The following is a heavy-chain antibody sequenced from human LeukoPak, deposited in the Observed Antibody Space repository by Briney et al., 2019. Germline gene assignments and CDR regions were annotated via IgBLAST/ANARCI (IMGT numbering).Heavy chain of an antibody. CDR2: ISGSGTTM. CDR1: GFTFSDYY. J-gene: IGHJ3*02. Sequence: GGSLRLSCAASGFTFSDYYMGWIRQAPGKGLEWLSYISGSGTTMYYADSVKGRFTISRDNSKNTLYLQMNSLRAEDTAVYYCAREISRTGAFDIWGQGTMVTVSS. V-gene: IGHV3-11*04. CDR3: AREISRTGAFDI. D-gene: IGHD3-3*02.